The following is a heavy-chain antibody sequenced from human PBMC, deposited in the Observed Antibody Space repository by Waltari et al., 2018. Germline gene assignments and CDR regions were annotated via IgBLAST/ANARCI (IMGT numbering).Heavy chain of an antibody. CDR2: IYYSGST. J-gene: IGHJ4*01. Sequence: QLQLQEAGPGLVKPSETLSLTCIVSGDSISSSPYYWGWIRQPPGKGLEWIGNIYYSGSTYCNPSLKRRVTISIDTSTNQFSLRLNSVTAADTAVYFCARDGSVNWGHFDFWGHGTLVTVSS. CDR1: GDSISSSPYY. CDR3: ARDGSVNWGHFDF. V-gene: IGHV4-39*07. D-gene: IGHD7-27*01.